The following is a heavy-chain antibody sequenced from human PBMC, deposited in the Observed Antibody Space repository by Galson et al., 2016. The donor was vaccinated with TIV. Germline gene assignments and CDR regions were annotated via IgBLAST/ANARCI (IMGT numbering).Heavy chain of an antibody. CDR2: INPTSGCT. J-gene: IGHJ3*02. CDR1: GYNFTEYY. CDR3: AKIGQEHEAFDI. V-gene: IGHV1-2*04. Sequence: SVKVSCKDSGYNFTEYYIHWVRQAPGQGLEWMGWINPTSGCTMYAQKSQGWVTMTSDTSITTAYMELSRLRSDDTAVYYCAKIGQEHEAFDIWGQGTMVTVFS. D-gene: IGHD1/OR15-1a*01.